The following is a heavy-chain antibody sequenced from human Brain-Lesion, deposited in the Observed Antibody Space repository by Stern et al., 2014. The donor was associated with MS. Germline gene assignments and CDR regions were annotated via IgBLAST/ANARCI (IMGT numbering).Heavy chain of an antibody. CDR3: ARFPASRPHVFDS. CDR1: GGSISSSNW. D-gene: IGHD6-13*01. CDR2: SDHSGST. V-gene: IGHV4-4*02. Sequence: VQLVESGPGLVKPSGTLSLTCAVSGGSISSSNWWSWVRQSPGKGLEWIGESDHSGSTIYNPSLKSRVTVSGDKSKKRFSLTPRFWPAADPAVYFCARFPASRPHVFDSWGQGNLVTVSS. J-gene: IGHJ4*02.